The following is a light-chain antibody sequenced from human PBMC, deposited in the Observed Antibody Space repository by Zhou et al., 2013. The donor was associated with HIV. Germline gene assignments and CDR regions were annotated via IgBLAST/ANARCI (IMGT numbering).Light chain of an antibody. CDR3: QQYGRSPRT. V-gene: IGKV3-20*01. Sequence: EIVLTQSPGTLSLSPGERATLSCRSSQSLSNTYLAWYQQKPGQPPRLLIYATSNRATGIPDRFSGSGSGTDFTLTISRLEPEDFAVYYCQQYGRSPRTFGQGTKVEVK. CDR2: ATS. CDR1: QSLSNTY. J-gene: IGKJ1*01.